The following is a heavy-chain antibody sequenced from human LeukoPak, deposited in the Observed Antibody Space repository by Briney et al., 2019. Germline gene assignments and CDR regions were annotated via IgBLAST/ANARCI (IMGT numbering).Heavy chain of an antibody. CDR2: IYSGGST. V-gene: IGHV3-66*01. Sequence: GGSLRLSCAASGFTFSSYSMNWVRQAPGKGLEWVSVIYSGGSTYYADSVKGRFTISRDNSKNTLYLQMNSLRAEDTAVYYCALGELLPHFDYWGQGTLVTVSS. J-gene: IGHJ4*02. CDR1: GFTFSSYS. CDR3: ALGELLPHFDY. D-gene: IGHD3-10*01.